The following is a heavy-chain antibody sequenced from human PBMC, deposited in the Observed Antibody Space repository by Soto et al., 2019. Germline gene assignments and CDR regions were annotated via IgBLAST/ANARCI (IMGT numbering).Heavy chain of an antibody. CDR1: HGSISSYY. Sequence: SSETLSLTCTVSHGSISSYYWSWIRQPPGKGLEWIGYIYASGSTNYNPSLESRVTISLDTSENQFSLKLSSVTAADTAVYYCARVHEYIYDVWLWRDGFDVWGQGTVVTVSS. J-gene: IGHJ3*01. CDR2: IYASGST. CDR3: ARVHEYIYDVWLWRDGFDV. V-gene: IGHV4-59*01. D-gene: IGHD3-16*01.